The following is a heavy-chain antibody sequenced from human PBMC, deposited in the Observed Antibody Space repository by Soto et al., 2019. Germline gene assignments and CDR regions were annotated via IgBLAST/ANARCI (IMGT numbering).Heavy chain of an antibody. CDR1: GDSISRGGYY. Sequence: PSETLSLTCTVSGDSISRGGYYWNWIRQHPRKGLEWIGNIHYSGSTYYDSSLQSRVTISIDTSKNQFSLKLSSVTATDTAVYYCASQHYYDSSGYYVVYWGQGTLVTVSS. V-gene: IGHV4-39*01. CDR3: ASQHYYDSSGYYVVY. J-gene: IGHJ4*02. D-gene: IGHD3-22*01. CDR2: IHYSGST.